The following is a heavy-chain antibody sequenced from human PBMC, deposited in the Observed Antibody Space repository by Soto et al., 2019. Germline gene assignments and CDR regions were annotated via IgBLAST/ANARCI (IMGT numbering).Heavy chain of an antibody. CDR2: ISWNSGSI. J-gene: IGHJ4*02. CDR1: GFTFDDYS. CDR3: AKDKRSSTSCFDY. D-gene: IGHD2-2*01. V-gene: IGHV3-9*01. Sequence: GGSLILSCAASGFTFDDYSMHWVRQAPGKGLEWVSGISWNSGSIGYADSVKGRFTISRDNAKNSLYLQMNSLRAEDTALYYCAKDKRSSTSCFDYWGQGTLVTVSS.